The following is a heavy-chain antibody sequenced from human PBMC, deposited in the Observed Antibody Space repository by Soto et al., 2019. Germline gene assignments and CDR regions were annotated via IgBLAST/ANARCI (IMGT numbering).Heavy chain of an antibody. D-gene: IGHD6-13*01. Sequence: ASVKVSCKASGYTFTGYAMHWVRQAPGQRLEWMGWINAGNGNTKYSQKFQGRVTITRDTSASTAYMELSSLRSEDTAVYYCARLARIAAGWFDPWGQGTLVTVSS. CDR3: ARLARIAAGWFDP. V-gene: IGHV1-3*01. CDR2: INAGNGNT. J-gene: IGHJ5*02. CDR1: GYTFTGYA.